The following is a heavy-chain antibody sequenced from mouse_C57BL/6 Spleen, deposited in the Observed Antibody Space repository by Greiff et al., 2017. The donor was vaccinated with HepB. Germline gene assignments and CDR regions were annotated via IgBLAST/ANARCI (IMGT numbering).Heavy chain of an antibody. CDR1: GYTFTSYW. Sequence: VKLQQPGAELVKPGASVKMSCKASGYTFTSYWITWVKQRPGQGLEWIGDIYPGSGSTNYNEKFKSKATLTVDTSSSTAYMQLSSLTSEDSAVYYCARHYYSNYYFDYWGQGTTLTVSS. D-gene: IGHD2-5*01. J-gene: IGHJ2*01. CDR2: IYPGSGST. CDR3: ARHYYSNYYFDY. V-gene: IGHV1-55*01.